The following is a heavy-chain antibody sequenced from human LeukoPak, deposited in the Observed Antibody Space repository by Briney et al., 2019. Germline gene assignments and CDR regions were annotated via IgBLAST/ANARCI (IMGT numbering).Heavy chain of an antibody. D-gene: IGHD3-22*01. CDR3: ARDTPYYYDSSGYRSRFDY. CDR1: GYTLTELS. V-gene: IGHV1-18*01. J-gene: IGHJ4*02. Sequence: ASVKVSCKVSGYTLTELSMHWVRQAPGQGLEWMGWISAYNGNTNYAQKLQGRVTMTTDTSTSTAYMELRSLRSDDTAVYYCARDTPYYYDSSGYRSRFDYWGQGTLVTVSS. CDR2: ISAYNGNT.